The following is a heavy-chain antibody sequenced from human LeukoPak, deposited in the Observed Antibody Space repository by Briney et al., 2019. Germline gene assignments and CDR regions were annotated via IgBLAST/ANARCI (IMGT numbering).Heavy chain of an antibody. CDR2: TRNKANSYTT. CDR1: GFTVSDIY. J-gene: IGHJ4*02. V-gene: IGHV3-72*01. CDR3: ARVGPGEYSSGWYYFDD. Sequence: GGSLTLTCEVSGFTVSDIYKNWVRHAPGKGLEWVGRTRNKANSYTTEYAASGKRSITISQEDSKNSLYLQINSLKTEETVVYFGARVGPGEYSSGWYYFDDWGQGTLVTVSS. D-gene: IGHD6-19*01.